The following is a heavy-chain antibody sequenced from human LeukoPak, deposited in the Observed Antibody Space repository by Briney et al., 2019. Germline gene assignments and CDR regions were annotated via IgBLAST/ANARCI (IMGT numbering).Heavy chain of an antibody. D-gene: IGHD1-1*01. CDR2: IYYSGST. V-gene: IGHV4-39*07. J-gene: IGHJ4*02. CDR3: ARDGKTTRAFDY. CDR1: GGSISSSSYY. Sequence: SSETLSLTCTVSGGSISSSSYYWGWIRQPPGKGLERIGSIYYSGSTYYNPSLKSRVTISVDTSKNQFSLKLSSVTAADTAVYYCARDGKTTRAFDYWGQGTLVTVSS.